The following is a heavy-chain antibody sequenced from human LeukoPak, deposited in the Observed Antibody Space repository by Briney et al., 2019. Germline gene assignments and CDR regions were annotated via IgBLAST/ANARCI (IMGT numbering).Heavy chain of an antibody. CDR2: IYHSGSI. CDR3: ARVRRGLFSSSWYPEYYFDY. V-gene: IGHV4-38-2*01. Sequence: SETLSLTCAVSGYSISSGYYWGWIRQPPGKGLEWIGSIYHSGSIYYNPSLKSRVTISVDTSKNQFSLKLSSVTAADTAVYYCARVRRGLFSSSWYPEYYFDYWGQGTLVTVSS. CDR1: GYSISSGYY. D-gene: IGHD6-13*01. J-gene: IGHJ4*02.